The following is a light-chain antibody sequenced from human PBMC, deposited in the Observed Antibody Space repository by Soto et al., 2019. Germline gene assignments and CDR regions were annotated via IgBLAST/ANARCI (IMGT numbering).Light chain of an antibody. J-gene: IGLJ2*01. CDR3: SSYTSSST. CDR2: DVS. CDR1: SSDVGGYNY. V-gene: IGLV2-14*01. Sequence: QSVLTQPASVSGSPGQSITISCTGTSSDVGGYNYVSWYQQHPGKAPKLIIYDVSNRPSGVSNRFSGSKSGNTASLTISGLQAEDEADYYCSSYTSSSTFGGGTKLTVL.